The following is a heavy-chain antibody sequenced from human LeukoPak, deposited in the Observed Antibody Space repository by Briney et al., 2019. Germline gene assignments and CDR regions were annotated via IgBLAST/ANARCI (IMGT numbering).Heavy chain of an antibody. D-gene: IGHD2-8*01. CDR1: GFTFNSYW. CDR2: IKQDGSEK. CDR3: ARTAGVSDY. J-gene: IGHJ4*02. V-gene: IGHV3-7*02. Sequence: GSLRPSCAAFGFTFNSYWIGWVRQAPGKGLEWVANIKQDGSEKYYVDSVKGRFTISRDNAKNSLYLQMNSLRAEDTAVYYCARTAGVSDYWGQGTLVTVSS.